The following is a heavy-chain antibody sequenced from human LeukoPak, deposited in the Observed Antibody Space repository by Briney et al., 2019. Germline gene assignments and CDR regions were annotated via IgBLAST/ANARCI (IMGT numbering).Heavy chain of an antibody. CDR1: GYTFTSYG. J-gene: IGHJ4*02. V-gene: IGHV1-18*01. CDR2: ISAYNGNT. D-gene: IGHD4-23*01. CDR3: AREEAAYGGNSGEGTMDY. Sequence: ASVKVSCKASGYTFTSYGISWVRQAPGQGLEWMGWISAYNGNTNYAQKLQGRVTMTTDTSTSTAYMELRSLRSDGTAVHYCAREEAAYGGNSGEGTMDYWGQGTLVTVSS.